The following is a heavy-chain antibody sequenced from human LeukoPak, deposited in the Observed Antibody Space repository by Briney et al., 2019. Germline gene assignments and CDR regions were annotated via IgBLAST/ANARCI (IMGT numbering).Heavy chain of an antibody. CDR3: ARGRGAGEYYYYGTDV. Sequence: PGRSLRLSCAASGFTFSSYGMHWVRQAPGKGLEWVAVIWYDGSNKYYADSVKGRFTISRDNSKNTLYLQMNSLRAEDTAVYYCARGRGAGEYYYYGTDVWGKGTTVTVSS. J-gene: IGHJ6*04. CDR1: GFTFSSYG. CDR2: IWYDGSNK. D-gene: IGHD1-26*01. V-gene: IGHV3-33*01.